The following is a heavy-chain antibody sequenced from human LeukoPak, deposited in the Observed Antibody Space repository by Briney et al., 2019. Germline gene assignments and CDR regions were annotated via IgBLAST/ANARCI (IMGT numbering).Heavy chain of an antibody. CDR1: GYTFTTYG. D-gene: IGHD3-16*01. V-gene: IGHV1-18*01. CDR2: ISPDKGNT. J-gene: IGHJ4*02. CDR3: ARDWGSKRMIADY. Sequence: ASVKVSCKSSGYTFTTYGISWLRQAPGQGLEWMGWISPDKGNTDYAQKFQGRVTMTTDTSTSTAYMELRNFRSDDTAVYFCARDWGSKRMIADYWGQGTLVTVSS.